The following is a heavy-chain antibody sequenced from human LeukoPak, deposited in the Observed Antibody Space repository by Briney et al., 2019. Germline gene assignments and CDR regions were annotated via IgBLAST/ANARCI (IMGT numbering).Heavy chain of an antibody. CDR2: TKQDGSEK. V-gene: IGHV3-7*02. CDR1: GFTFSSYW. CDR3: IPSSLGRGGIDYALDV. Sequence: GGSLTLSCAASGFTFSSYWMSWVRQAPGKGLEWVATTKQDGSEKYYVDSVKGRFTISRDNAKNSLYLQMNSLRAEDTAVYYCIPSSLGRGGIDYALDVWGQGSTVTVSS. D-gene: IGHD3-10*01. J-gene: IGHJ6*02.